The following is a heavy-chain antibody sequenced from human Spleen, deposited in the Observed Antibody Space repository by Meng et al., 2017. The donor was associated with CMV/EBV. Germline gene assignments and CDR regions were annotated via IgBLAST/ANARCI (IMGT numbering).Heavy chain of an antibody. D-gene: IGHD2-2*01. CDR2: IIPIFGTA. Sequence: SVKVSCKASGGTFSSYAISWVRQSPGQGLEWMGGIIPIFGTANYAQKFQGRVTITTDESTSTAYMELSSLRSEDAAVYYCARDRDIVVVPAAIHYYGMDVWGQGTTVTVSS. V-gene: IGHV1-69*05. CDR1: GGTFSSYA. CDR3: ARDRDIVVVPAAIHYYGMDV. J-gene: IGHJ6*02.